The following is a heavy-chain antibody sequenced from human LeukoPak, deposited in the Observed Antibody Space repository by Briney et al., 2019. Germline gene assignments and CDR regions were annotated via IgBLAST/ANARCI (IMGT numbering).Heavy chain of an antibody. CDR1: GGSISSGSYY. V-gene: IGHV4-61*02. CDR2: IYTSGTT. D-gene: IGHD3-10*01. Sequence: SQTLSLTCTVSGGSISSGSYYWNWIRQPAGKGLEWIGRIYTSGTTNYNPSLKSRVTISVDTSKNQLALKLNSVTAADTAVYYCALYYHGSDPRCAFDIWGQGTMVTVSS. J-gene: IGHJ3*02. CDR3: ALYYHGSDPRCAFDI.